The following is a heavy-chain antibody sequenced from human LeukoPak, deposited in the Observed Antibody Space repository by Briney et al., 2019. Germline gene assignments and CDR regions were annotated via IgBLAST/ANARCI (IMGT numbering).Heavy chain of an antibody. Sequence: KPSETLSLTCTVSGVSSISIDYYWDWIRQPPGKGPEWIGAIYHTGTTYYNPSLKSRVTISVDTSKNQFSLKLSSVAATDTAVFYRARRVSGVSWYFDLWGRGTLVTVSS. CDR2: IYHTGTT. J-gene: IGHJ2*01. CDR1: GVSSISIDYY. D-gene: IGHD5/OR15-5a*01. CDR3: ARRVSGVSWYFDL. V-gene: IGHV4-39*01.